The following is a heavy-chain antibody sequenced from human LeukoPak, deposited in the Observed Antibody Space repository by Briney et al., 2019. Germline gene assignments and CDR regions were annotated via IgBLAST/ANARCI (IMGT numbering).Heavy chain of an antibody. CDR1: GYTFTSYG. D-gene: IGHD2-2*01. Sequence: GASVKVSCKASGYTFTSYGISWVRRAPGKGLEWVGWISAHNGNTNYAQKLQGRVTMTTDTSTSTAYMELRSLRSDDTAVYYCARDCSSTSCYWTNYYYYYGMDVWGQGTTVTVSS. CDR3: ARDCSSTSCYWTNYYYYYGMDV. J-gene: IGHJ6*02. V-gene: IGHV1-18*01. CDR2: ISAHNGNT.